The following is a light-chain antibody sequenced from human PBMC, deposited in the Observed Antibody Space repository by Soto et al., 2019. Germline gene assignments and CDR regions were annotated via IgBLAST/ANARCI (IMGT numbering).Light chain of an antibody. CDR1: QSVN. CDR3: QQYGSSSWT. CDR2: GAS. V-gene: IGKV3-20*01. J-gene: IGKJ1*01. Sequence: EIVLTQSPGTLSLSPGERATLPCRASQSVNLAWYQQKPGQAPRLLIYGASTRATGIPDRFSGSGSGTDFTLTISRLEPEDFAVYYCQQYGSSSWTFGQGTKVEIK.